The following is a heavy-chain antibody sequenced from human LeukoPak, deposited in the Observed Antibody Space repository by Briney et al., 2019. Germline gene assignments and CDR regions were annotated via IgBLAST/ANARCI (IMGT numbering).Heavy chain of an antibody. CDR2: INHSGST. J-gene: IGHJ3*02. CDR3: ARETYDFWSGYTDAFDI. Sequence: SETLSLTCAVYGGSFSGYYWSWIRQPPGKGLEWIGEINHSGSTNYNPSLKSRVTISVDTSKNQFSLKLSSVTAADTAVYYCARETYDFWSGYTDAFDIWGQGTMVTVSS. V-gene: IGHV4-34*01. D-gene: IGHD3-3*01. CDR1: GGSFSGYY.